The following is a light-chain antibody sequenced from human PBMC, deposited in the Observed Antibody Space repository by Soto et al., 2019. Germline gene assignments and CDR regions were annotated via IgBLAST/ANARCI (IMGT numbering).Light chain of an antibody. Sequence: EIVMTQSPATLSVYPGESATLSCRASQSVSNNLTWYQQKPGQPPRLLIYGASTRATGVPGRFSGSGSGTEFTLTISSLQSEDFAVYYCQQYNDWWTFGQGTKVDI. J-gene: IGKJ1*01. CDR1: QSVSNN. V-gene: IGKV3-15*01. CDR3: QQYNDWWT. CDR2: GAS.